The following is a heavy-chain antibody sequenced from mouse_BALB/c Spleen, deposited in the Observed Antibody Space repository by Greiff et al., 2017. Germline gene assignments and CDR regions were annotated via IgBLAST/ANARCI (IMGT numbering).Heavy chain of an antibody. CDR3: AKNGGFSITTVVARWYFGV. V-gene: IGHV2-5-1*01. J-gene: IGHJ1*01. Sequence: QVQLKESGPSLVQPSQSLSITCTVSGFSLTSYGVHWVRQSPGKGLEWLGVIWRGGSTDYYAAFMSRLSITKDNSKSQVFFKMNSLQTDDTAIYYRAKNGGFSITTVVARWYFGVWGAGTPVTVSS. CDR2: IWRGGST. D-gene: IGHD1-1*01. CDR1: GFSLTSYG.